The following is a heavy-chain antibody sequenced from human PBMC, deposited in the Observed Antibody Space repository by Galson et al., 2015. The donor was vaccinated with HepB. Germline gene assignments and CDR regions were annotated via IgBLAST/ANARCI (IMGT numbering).Heavy chain of an antibody. CDR1: GFTFSSYS. V-gene: IGHV3-21*01. D-gene: IGHD3-3*01. CDR3: ARDSAIQYYDFWSGNNWFDP. Sequence: SLRLSCAASGFTFSSYSMNWVRQAPGKGLEWVSSISSSSSYIYYADSVKGRFTISRDNAKNSLYLQMNSLRAEDTAVYYCARDSAIQYYDFWSGNNWFDPWGQGTLVTVSS. CDR2: ISSSSSYI. J-gene: IGHJ5*02.